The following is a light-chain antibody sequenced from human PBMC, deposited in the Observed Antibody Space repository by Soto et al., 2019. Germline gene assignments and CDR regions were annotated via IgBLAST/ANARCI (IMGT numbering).Light chain of an antibody. CDR3: SSLTSTNTLA. CDR2: EVS. V-gene: IGLV2-14*01. CDR1: SSDVGGYNY. Sequence: QSALTQPASVSGSPGQPITISCTGTSSDVGGYNYVSWYQQHPGKAPKLMIYEVSYRPSGVSNRFSGSKSGNTASLTISGLQAEDEAGYYCSSLTSTNTLAFGGGTKVTVL. J-gene: IGLJ2*01.